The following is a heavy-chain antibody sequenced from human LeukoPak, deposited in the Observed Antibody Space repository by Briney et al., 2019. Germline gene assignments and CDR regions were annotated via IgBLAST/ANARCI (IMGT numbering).Heavy chain of an antibody. D-gene: IGHD3-10*01. CDR2: TYYRSKWYN. CDR1: GDSLSSNSVA. V-gene: IGHV6-1*01. CDR3: ARVRGRYFDY. Sequence: SQTLSLTCSISGDSLSSNSVAWNWIRQSPSRGLEWLGRTYYRSKWYNDYAVSVESRITIKPDASKNQFALQLNSVTPEDTAVYYCARVRGRYFDYWGQGTLVTVSS. J-gene: IGHJ4*01.